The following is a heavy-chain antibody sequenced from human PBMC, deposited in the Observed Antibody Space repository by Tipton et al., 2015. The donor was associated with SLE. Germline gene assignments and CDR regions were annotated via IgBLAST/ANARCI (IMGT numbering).Heavy chain of an antibody. CDR2: ISSNGKTI. J-gene: IGHJ4*02. CDR3: AGASWNYGFFDY. Sequence: SLRLSCAASGFSISDYYMNWIRQAPGKGLEWVSYISSNGKTIYYGDSVQGRFTISRDNAKNSLFLQMNSLRAGDTAVYYCAGASWNYGFFDYWGQGTLVTVSS. D-gene: IGHD1-7*01. V-gene: IGHV3-11*01. CDR1: GFSISDYY.